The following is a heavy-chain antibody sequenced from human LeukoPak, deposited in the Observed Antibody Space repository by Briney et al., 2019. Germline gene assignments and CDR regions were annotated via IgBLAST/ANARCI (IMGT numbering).Heavy chain of an antibody. CDR3: AKVISGSDSSFDY. CDR2: ISYDGSNK. D-gene: IGHD5-12*01. Sequence: GGSLRLSCAASGFTFSSYGMHWVRQAPGKGLEWVAVISYDGSNKYYADSVKGRFTISRDNSKNTLYLQMNSLRAEDTAVYYCAKVISGSDSSFDYWGQGALVTVSS. J-gene: IGHJ4*02. CDR1: GFTFSSYG. V-gene: IGHV3-30*18.